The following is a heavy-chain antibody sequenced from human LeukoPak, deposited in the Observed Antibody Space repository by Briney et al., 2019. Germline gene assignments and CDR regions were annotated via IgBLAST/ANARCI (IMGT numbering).Heavy chain of an antibody. Sequence: GGSLSLSCAASGFTLSSYWMSWVRQAPGKGLEWVANIKQDGSEKYYVDSVKGRFTISRDNAKNSLYLQMNSLRAEDTAVYYCARLGELSFDYWGQGTLVTVSS. J-gene: IGHJ4*02. V-gene: IGHV3-7*01. CDR3: ARLGELSFDY. CDR2: IKQDGSEK. D-gene: IGHD3-16*02. CDR1: GFTLSSYW.